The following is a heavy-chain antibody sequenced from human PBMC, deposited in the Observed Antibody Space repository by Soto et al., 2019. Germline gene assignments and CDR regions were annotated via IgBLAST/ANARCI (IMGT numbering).Heavy chain of an antibody. CDR2: IYSGGST. J-gene: IGHJ4*02. CDR3: ARESMRGCSGGSCYEGVFDY. CDR1: GFTVSSNY. V-gene: IGHV3-66*01. Sequence: GGYLRLSCAASGFTVSSNYMSWVRQAPGKGLEWVSVIYSGGSTYYADSVKGRFTISRDNSKNTLYLQMNSLRAEDTAVYYCARESMRGCSGGSCYEGVFDYWGQGTLVTVSS. D-gene: IGHD2-15*01.